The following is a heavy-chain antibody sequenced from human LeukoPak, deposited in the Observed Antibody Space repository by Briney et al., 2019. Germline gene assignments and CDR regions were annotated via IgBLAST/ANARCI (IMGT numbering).Heavy chain of an antibody. CDR1: GGSISSGGYS. J-gene: IGHJ4*02. V-gene: IGHV4-30-2*01. D-gene: IGHD7-27*01. Sequence: SQTLSLTCAVSGGSISSGGYSWSWIRQPPGKGLEWIGYIYHSGSTYYNPSLKSRVTISVDRSKNQFSLKLSSVTAADTAVYYCARDRLYGDLDYWGQGTLVTVSS. CDR2: IYHSGST. CDR3: ARDRLYGDLDY.